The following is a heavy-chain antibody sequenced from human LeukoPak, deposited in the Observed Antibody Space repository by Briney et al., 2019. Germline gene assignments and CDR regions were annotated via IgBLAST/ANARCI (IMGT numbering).Heavy chain of an antibody. D-gene: IGHD4-11*01. CDR2: ISGSGGSI. J-gene: IGHJ6*02. Sequence: GGSLRLSCAASGFTFSSYAMSWVRQAPGKGLEWVSAISGSGGSIYYADSVKGRFTISRDNSKNTLYLQMNSLRAEDTAVYYCAKDGATVPYYYYYGMDVWGQGTTVTVSS. CDR1: GFTFSSYA. CDR3: AKDGATVPYYYYYGMDV. V-gene: IGHV3-23*01.